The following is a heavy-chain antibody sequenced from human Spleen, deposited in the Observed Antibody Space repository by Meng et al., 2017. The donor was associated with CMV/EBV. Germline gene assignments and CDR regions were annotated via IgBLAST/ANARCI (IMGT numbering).Heavy chain of an antibody. J-gene: IGHJ4*02. Sequence: TPSLTSAVYGGYFSGDYGSWILQPTSKGLEWIGEINHSGSTNNNPSLKSRVTISVDTSKNQFSLKLSSVTAADTAVYYCARGPPFRDWGQGTLVTVSS. CDR1: GGYFSGDY. CDR2: INHSGST. CDR3: ARGPPFRD. V-gene: IGHV4-34*01.